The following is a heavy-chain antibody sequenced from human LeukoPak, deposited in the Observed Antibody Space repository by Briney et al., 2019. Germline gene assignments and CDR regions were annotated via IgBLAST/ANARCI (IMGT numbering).Heavy chain of an antibody. CDR2: IYYSGST. D-gene: IGHD1-1*01. CDR3: AREQLERRWGGYYYYGMDV. CDR1: GGSISSYY. Sequence: SETLSLTCTVSGGSISSYYWSWIRQPPGKGLEWIGYIYYSGSTNYHPSLKSRVTISVDTSKNQFSLKLSSVTAADTAVYYCAREQLERRWGGYYYYGMDVWGKGTTVTVSS. J-gene: IGHJ6*04. V-gene: IGHV4-59*01.